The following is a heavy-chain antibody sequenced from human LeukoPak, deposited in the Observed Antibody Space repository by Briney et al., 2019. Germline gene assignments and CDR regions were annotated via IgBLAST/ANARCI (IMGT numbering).Heavy chain of an antibody. CDR3: ARLLTTFWSYNWFDP. V-gene: IGHV4-34*01. J-gene: IGHJ5*02. CDR1: GGSFSGYY. CDR2: INHSGST. D-gene: IGHD2/OR15-2a*01. Sequence: ETLSLTCAVYGGSFSGYYWSWIRQPPGKGLEWIGEINHSGSTNYNPSLKSRVTISVDTSKNQFSLKLSSVTAADTAVYYCARLLTTFWSYNWFDPWGQGTLVTVSS.